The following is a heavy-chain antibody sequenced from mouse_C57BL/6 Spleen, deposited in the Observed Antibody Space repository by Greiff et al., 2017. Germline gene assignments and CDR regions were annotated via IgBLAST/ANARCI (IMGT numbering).Heavy chain of an antibody. Sequence: QVQLQQSGAELVKPGASVKISCKASGYAFSSYWMNWVKQRPGKGLEWIGQIYPGDGDTNYNGKFKGKGTLTADKSSSTDYMQLSSLTSEDSAVYFCARKSGSSLYAMDYWGQGTSVTVSS. CDR1: GYAFSSYW. V-gene: IGHV1-80*01. CDR3: ARKSGSSLYAMDY. J-gene: IGHJ4*01. D-gene: IGHD1-1*01. CDR2: IYPGDGDT.